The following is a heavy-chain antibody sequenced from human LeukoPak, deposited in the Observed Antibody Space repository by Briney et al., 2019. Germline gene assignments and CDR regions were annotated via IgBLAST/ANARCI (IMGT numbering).Heavy chain of an antibody. CDR3: ASGDYGDPPLNY. CDR1: GYTFTGYF. V-gene: IGHV1-2*02. D-gene: IGHD4/OR15-4a*01. J-gene: IGHJ4*02. Sequence: GASVKVSCKASGYTFTGYFVHWVRQAPGQGLQWMGWINPNTGGTNYAQKFQGRVTMTRDTSISTAYTELSRLRSDDTAVYYCASGDYGDPPLNYWGQGTLVTVSS. CDR2: INPNTGGT.